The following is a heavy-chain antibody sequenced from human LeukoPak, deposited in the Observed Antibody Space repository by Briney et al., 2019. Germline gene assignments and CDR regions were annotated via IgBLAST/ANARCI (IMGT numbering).Heavy chain of an antibody. Sequence: GRSLRLSCAASVFTFSSYWISWVRQAPGKGLERVANIKQDGSEKYYVDSVKGRFTISRDNAKNTLYLQMNSLRAEDTAVYYCARVERYCSGGSCYLYRSPNYYYYMDVWGKGTTVTISS. CDR2: IKQDGSEK. CDR1: VFTFSSYW. CDR3: ARVERYCSGGSCYLYRSPNYYYYMDV. J-gene: IGHJ6*03. V-gene: IGHV3-7*03. D-gene: IGHD2-15*01.